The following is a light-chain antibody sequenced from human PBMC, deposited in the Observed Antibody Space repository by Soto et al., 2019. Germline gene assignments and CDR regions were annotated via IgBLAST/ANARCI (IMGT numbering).Light chain of an antibody. CDR2: KAS. CDR1: QSINSW. CDR3: QQYKSYPYI. Sequence: DIQMTQSPSTLSAFVGDRVTISCRASQSINSWLAWYQQKPGKAPELLIQKASTLESGVPSRFSGSGSGTDFTLTISSLQTDDFASYSGQQYKSYPYIFGQGNKLEI. V-gene: IGKV1-5*03. J-gene: IGKJ2*01.